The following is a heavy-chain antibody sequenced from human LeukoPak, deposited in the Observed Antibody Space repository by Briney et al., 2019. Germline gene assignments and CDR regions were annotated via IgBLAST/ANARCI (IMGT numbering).Heavy chain of an antibody. CDR1: GVSISSGGYY. CDR3: ATLTVTANDY. V-gene: IGHV4-30-4*08. D-gene: IGHD2-21*02. Sequence: SETLSLTCTVSGVSISSGGYYWSWIRQHPGKGLEWIGYIYYSGSTYYNPSLKSRVTISVDTSKNQFSLKLSSVTAADTAVYYCATLTVTANDYWGQGTLVTVSS. CDR2: IYYSGST. J-gene: IGHJ4*02.